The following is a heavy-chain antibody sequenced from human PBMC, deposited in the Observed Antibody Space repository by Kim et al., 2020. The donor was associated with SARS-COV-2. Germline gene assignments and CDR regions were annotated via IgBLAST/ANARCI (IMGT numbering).Heavy chain of an antibody. CDR2: INAGNGNT. D-gene: IGHD6-13*01. V-gene: IGHV1-3*01. Sequence: ASVKVSCKASGYTFTSYAMHWVRQAPGQRLEWMGWINAGNGNTKYSQKFQGRVTITRDTSASTAYMELSSLRSEDTAVYYCARVRGVAAAGKMPGYWGQGTLVTVSS. J-gene: IGHJ4*02. CDR3: ARVRGVAAAGKMPGY. CDR1: GYTFTSYA.